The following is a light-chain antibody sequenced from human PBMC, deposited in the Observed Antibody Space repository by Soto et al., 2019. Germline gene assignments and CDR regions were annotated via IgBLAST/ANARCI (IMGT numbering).Light chain of an antibody. J-gene: IGKJ1*01. V-gene: IGKV1-5*01. CDR1: QNIRGW. CDR3: QQYNSYSWT. Sequence: DIRMTKSPSTLSTSVGDIVTITGRASQNIRGWLAWYQQKPGKAPKLLIYDASTLESGVPSRFSGRGSGTEFTLTISSLQPDDFATYYCQQYNSYSWTFGQGTTVALK. CDR2: DAS.